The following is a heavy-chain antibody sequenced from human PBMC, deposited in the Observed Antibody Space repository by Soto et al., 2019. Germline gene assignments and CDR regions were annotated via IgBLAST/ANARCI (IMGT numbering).Heavy chain of an antibody. V-gene: IGHV3-30*18. Sequence: ESGGGVVQPGRSLRLSCAASGFTFSSYGMHWVRQAPGKGLEWVAVISYDGSNKYYADSVKGRFTISRDNSKNTLYLQMNSLRAEDTAVYYCAKDPSSSSWYYFDYWGQGTLVTVSS. CDR3: AKDPSSSSWYYFDY. D-gene: IGHD6-13*01. CDR1: GFTFSSYG. CDR2: ISYDGSNK. J-gene: IGHJ4*02.